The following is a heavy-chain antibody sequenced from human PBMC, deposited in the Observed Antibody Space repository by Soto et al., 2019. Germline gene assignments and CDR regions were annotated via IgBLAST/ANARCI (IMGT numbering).Heavy chain of an antibody. Sequence: EVQLLESGGGLVQPGGSLRLSCAASGFTFSSYAMSWVRQAPGKGLEWVSAISGSGGSTYYADSVKGRFTISRDNSKNTLYLQMNSLRAEDTAVYYCAKEVRSMIVVVITSFDYWGQGTQVTVSS. CDR2: ISGSGGST. V-gene: IGHV3-23*01. CDR1: GFTFSSYA. J-gene: IGHJ4*02. CDR3: AKEVRSMIVVVITSFDY. D-gene: IGHD3-22*01.